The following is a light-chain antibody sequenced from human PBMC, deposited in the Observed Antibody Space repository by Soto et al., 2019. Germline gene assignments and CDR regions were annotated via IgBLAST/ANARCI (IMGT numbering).Light chain of an antibody. V-gene: IGKV1-5*03. CDR3: QQYNNYGSWT. CDR1: QSISGW. J-gene: IGKJ1*01. Sequence: DMQVTQSPSTLSASVGDRVTITCRASQSISGWLAWYQQKPGKAPNLLIYKESTLESGVPSRFSGSGSATEFPLTISSLLPDDFATFYCQQYNNYGSWTFGQANNVEIK. CDR2: KES.